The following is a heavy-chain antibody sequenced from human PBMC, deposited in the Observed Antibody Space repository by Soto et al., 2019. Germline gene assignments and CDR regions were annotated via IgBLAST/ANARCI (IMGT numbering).Heavy chain of an antibody. V-gene: IGHV3-7*01. Sequence: EVQLVESGGGLVQPGGSLRLSCAASGFTFSSYWMSWVRQAPGKGLEWVANIKQDGSEKYYVDSVKGRFTISRDNAKNSLYLQMNSLRAEDTAVYCCARELYYFWSGDPLEYWGQGTLVTVSS. CDR3: ARELYYFWSGDPLEY. CDR2: IKQDGSEK. D-gene: IGHD3-3*01. J-gene: IGHJ1*01. CDR1: GFTFSSYW.